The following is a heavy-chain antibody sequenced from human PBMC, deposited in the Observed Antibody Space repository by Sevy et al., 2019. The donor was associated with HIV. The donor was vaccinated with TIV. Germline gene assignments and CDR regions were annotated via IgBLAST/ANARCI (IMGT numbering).Heavy chain of an antibody. V-gene: IGHV3-23*01. Sequence: GGSLRLSCAASGFAFHDYSMSWIRQAPGKGLEWVATLSFGCGKINYADSVKGRFTISRDNSKNSFYRQMDNLRVEDTALYYCAREGCSRPHDYWGQGTRVTVSS. J-gene: IGHJ4*02. D-gene: IGHD2-2*01. CDR3: AREGCSRPHDY. CDR1: GFAFHDYS. CDR2: LSFGCGKI.